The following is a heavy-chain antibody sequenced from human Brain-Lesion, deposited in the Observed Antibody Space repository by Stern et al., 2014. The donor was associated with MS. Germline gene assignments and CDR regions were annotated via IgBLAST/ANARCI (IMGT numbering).Heavy chain of an antibody. V-gene: IGHV4-39*01. Sequence: QLQLQESGPGLVKPSETLSLTCTVSGGSISRSTYYWGWIRQPPGKGLEWIGSIYYTGSTFYNPSLKSRVTLSVGISNNQFSLKLSFVTAADTAVYYCARASGLFEYWGQGTHVTVSS. D-gene: IGHD3-16*01. J-gene: IGHJ4*02. CDR2: IYYTGST. CDR1: GGSISRSTYY. CDR3: ARASGLFEY.